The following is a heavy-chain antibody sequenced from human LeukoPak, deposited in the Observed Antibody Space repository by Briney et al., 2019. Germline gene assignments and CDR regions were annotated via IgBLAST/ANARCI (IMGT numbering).Heavy chain of an antibody. CDR1: GFTFSSYE. J-gene: IGHJ3*02. CDR2: ISSSGSTI. V-gene: IGHV3-48*03. Sequence: GGSLRLSCAASGFTFSSYEMNWVRQAPGKGLEWVSYISSSGSTIYYADSVKGRFTISRDNAKNSLYLQMNSLRAEDTAVYYCASAQLEYQLLLRGAFDIWGQGTMVTVSS. CDR3: ASAQLEYQLLLRGAFDI. D-gene: IGHD2-2*01.